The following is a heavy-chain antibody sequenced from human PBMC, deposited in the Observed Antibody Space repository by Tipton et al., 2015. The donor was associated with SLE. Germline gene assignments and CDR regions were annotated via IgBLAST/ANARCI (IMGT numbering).Heavy chain of an antibody. J-gene: IGHJ4*02. CDR3: DYDYVWGSYPGGY. CDR2: IRYDRSNK. CDR1: GFTFSSYG. Sequence: SLRLSCAASGFTFSSYGMHWVRQAPGKGLEWVAFIRYDRSNKYYADSVKGRFTISRDNSKNTLYLQMNSLRAEDTAVYYCDYDYVWGSYPGGYWGQGTLVTVSS. V-gene: IGHV3-30*02. D-gene: IGHD3-16*02.